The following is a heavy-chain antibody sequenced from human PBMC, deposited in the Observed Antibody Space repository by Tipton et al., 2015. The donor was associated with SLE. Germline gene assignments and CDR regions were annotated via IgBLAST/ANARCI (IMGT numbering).Heavy chain of an antibody. Sequence: QLVQSGAEVKKPGESLKISCKGSGYTFSSFWIGWVRQMPGKGLEWMGIIFPGDSDTKYSPSFQGRVTISADKSLSTAYLQWGSLEASDTAIYYCARLWSTNDYYYMDVWGKGTMVTVSS. D-gene: IGHD1-26*01. CDR1: GYTFSSFW. CDR3: ARLWSTNDYYYMDV. CDR2: IFPGDSDT. V-gene: IGHV5-51*03. J-gene: IGHJ6*03.